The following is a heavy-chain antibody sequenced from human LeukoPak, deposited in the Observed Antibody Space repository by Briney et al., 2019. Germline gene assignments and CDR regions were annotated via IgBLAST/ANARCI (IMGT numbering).Heavy chain of an antibody. D-gene: IGHD2-21*02. CDR1: GFNFSIYG. Sequence: GGALRLSCSASGFNFSIYGMNWVRQAPGKGLEWVSSISSESTNIYYTDSVKGRFTIARDNAKNSLYLQMNSLIPEDTAVYYCSRDGSGSGDVWGQGTLVTVSS. CDR2: ISSESTNI. CDR3: SRDGSGSGDV. J-gene: IGHJ4*02. V-gene: IGHV3-21*01.